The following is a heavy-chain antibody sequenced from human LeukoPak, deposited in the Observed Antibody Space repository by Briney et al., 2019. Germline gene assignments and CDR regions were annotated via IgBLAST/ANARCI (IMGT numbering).Heavy chain of an antibody. CDR3: TRDAYDSSGYRFDY. J-gene: IGHJ4*02. V-gene: IGHV3-49*03. Sequence: GRPLRLSCTASGFTFGDYAMSWFRQAPGKGLEWVGFIRSKAYGGTTEYAASVKGRFTISRDDSKSIAYLQMNSLKAEDTAVYYCTRDAYDSSGYRFDYWGQGTLVTVSS. D-gene: IGHD3-22*01. CDR1: GFTFGDYA. CDR2: IRSKAYGGTT.